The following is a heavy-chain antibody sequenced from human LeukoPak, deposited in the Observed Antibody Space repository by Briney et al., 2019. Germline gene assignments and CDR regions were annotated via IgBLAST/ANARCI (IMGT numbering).Heavy chain of an antibody. J-gene: IGHJ4*02. V-gene: IGHV4-34*01. Sequence: GSLRLSCAASGYTFSSYGMSWIPHPPGKGREWVGEINHSGSAKHNTYLKSRGTISVDTSTNHISLKLSSVTAADTAVYYCARGSQSLVFCSGGSCRAKIFDYWGQGTLVTVST. D-gene: IGHD2-15*01. CDR2: INHSGSA. CDR1: GYTFSSYG. CDR3: ARGSQSLVFCSGGSCRAKIFDY.